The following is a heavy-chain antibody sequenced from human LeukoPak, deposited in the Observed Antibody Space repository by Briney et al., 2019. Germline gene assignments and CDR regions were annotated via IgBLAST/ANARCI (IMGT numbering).Heavy chain of an antibody. Sequence: KPSETLSLTCTVSGGSITTYYWSWIRQSPGKGLEWIVYIYDSGSANYNPSLKSRVTISVDTSKNQFSLKLSSVTAADTAVYYCTRAQKAVGATGPHMDVWGKGTTVIVSS. D-gene: IGHD1-26*01. CDR1: GGSITTYY. CDR2: IYDSGSA. J-gene: IGHJ6*03. V-gene: IGHV4-59*01. CDR3: TRAQKAVGATGPHMDV.